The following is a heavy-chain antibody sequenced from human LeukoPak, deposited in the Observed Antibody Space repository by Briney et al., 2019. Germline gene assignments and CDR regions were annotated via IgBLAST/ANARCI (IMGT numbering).Heavy chain of an antibody. Sequence: PGGSLRLSCAASGFTVSANYMTWVRQAPGKGLEWVSLIYSGDSTYYADSVKGRFTISRDNSKNTLYLQMNSLRAEDTAVYYCAREGYDWGAFDIWGQGTMVTVSS. J-gene: IGHJ3*02. CDR1: GFTVSANY. CDR3: AREGYDWGAFDI. CDR2: IYSGDST. V-gene: IGHV3-66*01. D-gene: IGHD3-16*01.